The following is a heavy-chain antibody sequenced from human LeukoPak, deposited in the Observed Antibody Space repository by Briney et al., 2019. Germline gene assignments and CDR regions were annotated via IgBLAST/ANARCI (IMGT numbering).Heavy chain of an antibody. CDR2: IYTSGRT. V-gene: IGHV4-4*07. Sequence: PSETLSLSCTVSGDSITSYYRSWIRQPAGKGLEWIGRIYTSGRTNYNPSLKSRVTISVDKSKNQFSLKLSSVTAADTDVYYCARKGQGGYCSSTSCYEKGAVDIWGQGTMVTVSS. CDR1: GDSITSYY. D-gene: IGHD2-2*01. CDR3: ARKGQGGYCSSTSCYEKGAVDI. J-gene: IGHJ3*02.